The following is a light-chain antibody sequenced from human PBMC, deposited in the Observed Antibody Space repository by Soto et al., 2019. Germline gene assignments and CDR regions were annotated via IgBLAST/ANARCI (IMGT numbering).Light chain of an antibody. J-gene: IGLJ1*01. CDR1: SSDVGGYNY. CDR3: SSYTSSSTYV. CDR2: DVS. Sequence: QSVLTKPASVSGSPGQSITISCTGTSSDVGGYNYVSWYQQHPGKAPKLMIYDVSXRXSGVSNRFSGSKSGNTASLTISGLQAEDEADYYCSSYTSSSTYVFGTGTRSPS. V-gene: IGLV2-14*01.